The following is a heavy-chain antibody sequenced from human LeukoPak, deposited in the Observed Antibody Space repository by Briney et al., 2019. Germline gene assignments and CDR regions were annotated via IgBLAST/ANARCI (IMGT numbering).Heavy chain of an antibody. J-gene: IGHJ6*03. D-gene: IGHD3-3*01. CDR2: IYTSWST. V-gene: IGHV4-4*07. CDR1: GGSISSYY. CDR3: ARSHPIFGVVTYYYYMDV. Sequence: SETLSLTCTVSGGSISSYYWSWLRQPAGKGLEWIGRIYTSWSTNYNPSLKSRFTMSVDTSKNQFSLKLSPVTAVDTAVYYSARSHPIFGVVTYYYYMDVWGKGTTVTVSS.